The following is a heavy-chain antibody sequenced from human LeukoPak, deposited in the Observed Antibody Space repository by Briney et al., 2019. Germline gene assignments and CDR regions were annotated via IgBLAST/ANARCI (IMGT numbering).Heavy chain of an antibody. D-gene: IGHD5-12*01. CDR3: ARDRGYSGYDAWFDP. Sequence: ASVKVSCKASGYTFTGYYMHWVRQAPGQGLEWMGWINPNSGGTNYAQKFQSRVTMTRDTSISTAYMELSRLRSDDTAVYYCARDRGYSGYDAWFDPWGQGTLVTVSS. CDR1: GYTFTGYY. V-gene: IGHV1-2*02. J-gene: IGHJ5*02. CDR2: INPNSGGT.